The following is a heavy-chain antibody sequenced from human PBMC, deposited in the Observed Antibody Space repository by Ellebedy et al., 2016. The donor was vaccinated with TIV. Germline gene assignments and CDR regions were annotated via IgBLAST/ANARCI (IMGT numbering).Heavy chain of an antibody. D-gene: IGHD4-11*01. J-gene: IGHJ4*02. Sequence: GESLKISCAASGFTFNSYGMDWVRQAPGKGLEWVANLWNDGTNERYADSVKGRFIISRDDSKNTLYLQMNSLRAEDSAMYYCARDAAYTYDYWGQGTQVTVSS. V-gene: IGHV3-33*01. CDR1: GFTFNSYG. CDR3: ARDAAYTYDY. CDR2: LWNDGTNE.